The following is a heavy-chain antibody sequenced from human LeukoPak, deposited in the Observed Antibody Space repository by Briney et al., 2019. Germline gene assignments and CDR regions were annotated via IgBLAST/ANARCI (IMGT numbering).Heavy chain of an antibody. CDR1: GYTFTSYD. CDR2: MNPNSGNT. Sequence: ASVKVSCKASGYTFTSYDINWVRQATGQGLEWMGWMNPNSGNTGYAQKFQGRATMTRNTSISTAYMELSSLRSEDTAVYYCARGPFSFTGLLLPFDYWGQGTLVTVSS. D-gene: IGHD3-22*01. V-gene: IGHV1-8*01. J-gene: IGHJ4*02. CDR3: ARGPFSFTGLLLPFDY.